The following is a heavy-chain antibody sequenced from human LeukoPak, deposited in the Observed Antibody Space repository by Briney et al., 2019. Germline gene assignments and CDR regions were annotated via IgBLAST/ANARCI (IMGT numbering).Heavy chain of an antibody. J-gene: IGHJ4*02. CDR2: VHLGGRT. Sequence: SETLSLTCGVSGGSVINTNWWTWVRQPPGKGLEWIGEVHLGGRTNYNPSLESRLTMSVDVSENQVSLKLTSVTAADTAVYYCAREGGFYRPLDYSGQGTLVTVSS. CDR1: GGSVINTNW. CDR3: AREGGFYRPLDY. V-gene: IGHV4-4*02. D-gene: IGHD3-3*01.